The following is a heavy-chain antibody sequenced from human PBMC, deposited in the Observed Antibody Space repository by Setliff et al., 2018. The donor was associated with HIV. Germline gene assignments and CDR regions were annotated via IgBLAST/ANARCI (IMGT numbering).Heavy chain of an antibody. D-gene: IGHD3-22*01. CDR2: IYHSGIT. V-gene: IGHV4-38-2*01. J-gene: IGHJ4*02. CDR1: GYFISRGYY. CDR3: ARLGHYDSSGYYSALYFDS. Sequence: SETLSLTCVVSGYFISRGYYWAWIRQPPGKGLEWIASIYHSGITYYNPSLKSRVTISVDTSEDQFSLKLSSVTAADTAMYFCARLGHYDSSGYYSALYFDSWGQGTLVTV.